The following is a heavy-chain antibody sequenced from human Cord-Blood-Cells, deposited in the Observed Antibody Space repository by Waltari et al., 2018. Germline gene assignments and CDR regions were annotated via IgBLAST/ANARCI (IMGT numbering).Heavy chain of an antibody. CDR3: ARQNIEYSSSFFDY. V-gene: IGHV4-39*01. J-gene: IGHJ4*02. CDR1: GGSISSSSYY. Sequence: QLQLQESGPGLVKPSETLSLTCTVSGGSISSSSYYWGWIRQPPGKGLEWIGSIYYSGSTYYHPSLKSRVTISVDTSKNQFSLKLSSVTAADTAVYYCARQNIEYSSSFFDYWGQGTLVTVSS. CDR2: IYYSGST. D-gene: IGHD6-6*01.